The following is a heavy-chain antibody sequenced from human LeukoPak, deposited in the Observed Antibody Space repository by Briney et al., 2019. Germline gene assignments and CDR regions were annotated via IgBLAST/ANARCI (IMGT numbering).Heavy chain of an antibody. CDR1: GGTFSSYA. Sequence: GASVKVSCKASGGTFSSYAISWVRQAPGQGLEWMGRIIPILGIANYAQKFQGRVTITADKSTSTAYMELSSLRSEDTAVYYCASGVQLHDKYYYYGMDVWGQGTTVTVSS. CDR2: IIPILGIA. V-gene: IGHV1-69*04. J-gene: IGHJ6*02. CDR3: ASGVQLHDKYYYYGMDV. D-gene: IGHD5-18*01.